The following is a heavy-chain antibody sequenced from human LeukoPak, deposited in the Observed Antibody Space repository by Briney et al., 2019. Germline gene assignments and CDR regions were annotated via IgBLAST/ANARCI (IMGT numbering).Heavy chain of an antibody. Sequence: SETLSLTCAVSGYSISSGYYWGWIRQPPGKGLEWIGNIYHSGSTYYNPSLKSRVTISVDTSKNQFSLKLSSVTAADTAVYYCARVSVLWFGELPNGYNWFDPWGQGTLATVSS. J-gene: IGHJ5*02. CDR2: IYHSGST. D-gene: IGHD3-10*01. CDR3: ARVSVLWFGELPNGYNWFDP. CDR1: GYSISSGYY. V-gene: IGHV4-38-2*01.